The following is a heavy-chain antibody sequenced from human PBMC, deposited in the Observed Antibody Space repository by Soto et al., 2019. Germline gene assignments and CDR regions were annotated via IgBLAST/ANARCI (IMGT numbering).Heavy chain of an antibody. Sequence: QVQLVQSGAEVNKPGSSVKVSCKASGGTFSSYTISWVRQAPGQGLEWMGRIIPILGIANYAQKLQGRVTITADNSTSTAYMELSSLRSEDTAVYYCARAPEGGYCSGGSCSGFDYWGQGTLVTVSS. CDR1: GGTFSSYT. CDR2: IIPILGIA. CDR3: ARAPEGGYCSGGSCSGFDY. J-gene: IGHJ4*02. V-gene: IGHV1-69*02. D-gene: IGHD2-15*01.